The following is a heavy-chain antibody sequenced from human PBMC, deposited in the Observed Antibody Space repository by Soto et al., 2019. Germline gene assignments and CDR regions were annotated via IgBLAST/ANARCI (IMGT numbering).Heavy chain of an antibody. CDR1: GFTFRIYS. CDR3: ARSARGRFLGCFDP. D-gene: IGHD3-3*01. V-gene: IGHV3-48*02. J-gene: IGHJ5*02. CDR2: ISSSSSTI. Sequence: PAGSLSLSCAASGFTFRIYSMSWVRPAPGKGLEWVSYISSSSSTIYYADSVKGRFTISRDNAKNSLYLQMNSLRDEDTAVYYCARSARGRFLGCFDPWGQGTLVTVSS.